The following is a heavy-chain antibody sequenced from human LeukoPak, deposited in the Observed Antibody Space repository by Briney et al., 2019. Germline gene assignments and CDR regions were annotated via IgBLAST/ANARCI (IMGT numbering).Heavy chain of an antibody. CDR1: GFTFSSYG. D-gene: IGHD6-13*01. J-gene: IGHJ6*03. CDR2: IRYDGSNK. CDR3: AKVWGRGSSWYYYMDV. Sequence: GGSLRLSCAASGFTFSSYGMHWVRQAPGKGLEWVAFIRYDGSNKYYADSVKGRFTISRDNSKNTLYLQINSLRAEDTAVYYCAKVWGRGSSWYYYMDVWGKGTTVTVSS. V-gene: IGHV3-30*02.